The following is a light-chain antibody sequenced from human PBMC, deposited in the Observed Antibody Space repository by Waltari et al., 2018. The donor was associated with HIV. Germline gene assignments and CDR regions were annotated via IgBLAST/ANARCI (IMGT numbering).Light chain of an antibody. Sequence: DIQMTQSPSTLSASVGDRVTITCRANQSISSWLAWYQQKPGTAPKLLIYKASTLESGVPSRFSGSGSGTEFTLTISSLQPDDFATYYCQRYNTYPYTFGQGTKLE. V-gene: IGKV1-5*03. J-gene: IGKJ2*01. CDR1: QSISSW. CDR2: KAS. CDR3: QRYNTYPYT.